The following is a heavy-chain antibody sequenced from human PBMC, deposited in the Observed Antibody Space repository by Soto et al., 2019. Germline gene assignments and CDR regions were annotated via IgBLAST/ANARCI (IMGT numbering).Heavy chain of an antibody. J-gene: IGHJ4*02. CDR2: ISSSSSYI. CDR1: GFTFSIYS. V-gene: IGHV3-21*01. Sequence: EVQLVESGGGLVKPGGSLRLSCAASGFTFSIYSMNWVRQAPGKGLEWVSSISSSSSYIYYADSLQCRFTISRDNAKKSLYLKMHSLRAADTALYSCSSEFGPRTSCYDYWGQGTLVTVSS. CDR3: SSEFGPRTSCYDY. D-gene: IGHD2-2*01.